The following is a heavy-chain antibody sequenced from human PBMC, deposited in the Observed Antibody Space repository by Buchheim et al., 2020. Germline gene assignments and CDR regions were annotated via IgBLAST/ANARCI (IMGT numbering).Heavy chain of an antibody. CDR3: ARDCSGGSCYSSGPNRDYYYYGMDV. D-gene: IGHD2-15*01. Sequence: QVQLVQSGAEVKKPGSSVKVSCKASGGTFSSYAISWVRQAPGQGLEWMGRIIPILGIANYAQKFQGRVTITADKSTSTAYMELSSLRSEDTAVYYCARDCSGGSCYSSGPNRDYYYYGMDVWGQGTT. CDR1: GGTFSSYA. CDR2: IIPILGIA. J-gene: IGHJ6*02. V-gene: IGHV1-69*04.